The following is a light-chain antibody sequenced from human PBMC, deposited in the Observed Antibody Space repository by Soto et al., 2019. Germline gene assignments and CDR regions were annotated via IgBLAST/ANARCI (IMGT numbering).Light chain of an antibody. CDR2: AAS. Sequence: DIQMTQAPSFVSAFVGDRVTITCRASQVISSWLAWYQQKPGKAPKLLIYAASSLQSGVPSRFSGSESGTDFTLTISSLEPEDSAVYYCQQRSNWLTFGPGTKVDIK. J-gene: IGKJ3*01. CDR1: QVISSW. V-gene: IGKV1-12*01. CDR3: QQRSNWLT.